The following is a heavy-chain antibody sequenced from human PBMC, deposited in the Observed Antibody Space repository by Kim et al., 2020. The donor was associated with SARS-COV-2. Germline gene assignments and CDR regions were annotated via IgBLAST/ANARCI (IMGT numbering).Heavy chain of an antibody. J-gene: IGHJ4*02. Sequence: GGSLRLSCAASGFTFTTYWMSWVRQAPGKGLEWVANIKQDGSEKNYVDSVKGRFTISRDNAKNSLYLQMNSLRAEDTAVYYCVRVGNVIWHWGQGTLVT. CDR3: VRVGNVIWH. CDR2: IKQDGSEK. V-gene: IGHV3-7*03. CDR1: GFTFTTYW. D-gene: IGHD1-1*01.